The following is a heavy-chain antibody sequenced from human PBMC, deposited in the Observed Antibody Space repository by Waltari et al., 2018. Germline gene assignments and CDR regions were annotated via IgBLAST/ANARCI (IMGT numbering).Heavy chain of an antibody. Sequence: EVQLVESGGGLVQPGRSLRLSCTASGFTFGDYAMSWFRQAPGKGLDWVVFIRSKAYGGTTEYAASVKGRFTISRDDSKSIAYLQMNSLKTEDTAVYYCSSGYADGAFDIWGQGTMVTVSS. J-gene: IGHJ3*02. CDR3: SSGYADGAFDI. V-gene: IGHV3-49*03. CDR1: GFTFGDYA. CDR2: IRSKAYGGTT. D-gene: IGHD5-12*01.